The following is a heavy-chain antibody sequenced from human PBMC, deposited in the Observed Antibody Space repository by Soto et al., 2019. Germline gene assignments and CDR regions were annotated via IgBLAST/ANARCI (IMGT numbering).Heavy chain of an antibody. J-gene: IGHJ4*02. Sequence: EVQLVESGGGLVQPGGSLRLSCAASGFTFSSYSMNWVRQDPGKGLERVSYISSSSSTIYYADSVQGRFTISRDNAKNSLSRQMNSLRDEDTAVYYCARIKRSRDSSGYYYPFDYCGQGTLVTVAS. V-gene: IGHV3-48*02. CDR1: GFTFSSYS. CDR3: ARIKRSRDSSGYYYPFDY. D-gene: IGHD3-22*01. CDR2: ISSSSSTI.